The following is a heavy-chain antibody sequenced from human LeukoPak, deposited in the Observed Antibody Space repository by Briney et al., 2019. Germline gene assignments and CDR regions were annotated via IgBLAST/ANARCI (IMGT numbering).Heavy chain of an antibody. Sequence: PSETLSLTCAVSGGSCSDYYWSWIRQPPGKGLEWIWEINHSGSTNYKPSLKSRVTISLDTTKSQFSLKLSSVTAADTAVYYCATLRTIKPGVKDAFDIWGQGTLVTVSS. CDR1: GGSCSDYY. D-gene: IGHD4/OR15-4a*01. CDR3: ATLRTIKPGVKDAFDI. V-gene: IGHV4-34*01. CDR2: INHSGST. J-gene: IGHJ3*02.